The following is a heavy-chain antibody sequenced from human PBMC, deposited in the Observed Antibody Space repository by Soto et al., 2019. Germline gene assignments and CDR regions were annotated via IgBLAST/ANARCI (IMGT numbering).Heavy chain of an antibody. Sequence: PGGSLRLSCAASGFTFSSYAMSWVRQAPGKGLEWVSAISGSGGSTYYADSVKGRFTISRDNSKNTLYLQMNSLRAEDTAVYYCAKQYGGNPVGPPPTHARTYGMDVRCQGTTGTV. CDR3: AKQYGGNPVGPPPTHARTYGMDV. CDR2: ISGSGGST. V-gene: IGHV3-23*01. J-gene: IGHJ6*02. CDR1: GFTFSSYA. D-gene: IGHD3-16*01.